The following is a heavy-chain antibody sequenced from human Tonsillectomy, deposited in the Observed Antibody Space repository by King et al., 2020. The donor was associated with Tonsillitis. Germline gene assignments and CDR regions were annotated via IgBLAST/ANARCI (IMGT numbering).Heavy chain of an antibody. CDR1: GFTFSSYG. Sequence: VQLVESGGGVVQPGRSLRLSCAASGFTFSSYGMHWVRQAPGKGLEWVAVISYDGSNKYYADSVKGRFTISRDNSKNTLYLQMNSLRAEDTAVYYCAKVPASITIFGVVIDYWGQGTLVTVSS. V-gene: IGHV3-30*18. CDR2: ISYDGSNK. J-gene: IGHJ4*02. CDR3: AKVPASITIFGVVIDY. D-gene: IGHD3-3*01.